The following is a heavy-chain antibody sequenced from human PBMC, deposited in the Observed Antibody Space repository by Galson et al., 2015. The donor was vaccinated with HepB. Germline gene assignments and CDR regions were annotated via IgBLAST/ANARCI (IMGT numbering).Heavy chain of an antibody. CDR3: ARRETGYYAFDS. D-gene: IGHD3-9*01. J-gene: IGHJ5*01. V-gene: IGHV3-53*01. CDR1: GFTVSSSY. Sequence: SLRLSCAASGFTVSSSYMSWVRQAPGKGLEWVSLIYSGGITYYADSVKGRFTISRDNSKNTLYLQMNSLRAEDTAVFYCARRETGYYAFDSWGQGTLVTVSS. CDR2: IYSGGIT.